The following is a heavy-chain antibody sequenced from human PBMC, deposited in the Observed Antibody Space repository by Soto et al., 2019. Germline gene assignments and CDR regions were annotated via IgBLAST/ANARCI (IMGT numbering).Heavy chain of an antibody. CDR1: GYTFTSYG. J-gene: IGHJ4*02. V-gene: IGHV1-18*01. D-gene: IGHD3-3*01. CDR2: ISAYNGNT. CDR3: ARGRGDYDFWSGYSPTGDVDY. Sequence: QVQLVQSGAEVKKPGASVKVSCKASGYTFTSYGISWVRQAPGQGLEWMGWISAYNGNTNYAQKLQGRVTMTTDTSTSTAYMELRSRRSDDTAVYYCARGRGDYDFWSGYSPTGDVDYWGQGTLVTVSS.